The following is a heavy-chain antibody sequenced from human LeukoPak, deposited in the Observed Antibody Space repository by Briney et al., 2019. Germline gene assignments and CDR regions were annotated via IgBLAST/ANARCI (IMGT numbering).Heavy chain of an antibody. CDR1: GFTFVNYG. Sequence: GRSLRLSCAASGFTFVNYGFHWVRQAPGKALEWVAFISYNGNKKYGDSVKGRFTISRDNAKNSLYLQLSSLRVEDMGVYYCARDGETAAPWALDLWGQGTVVSVSS. J-gene: IGHJ3*01. D-gene: IGHD3-10*01. CDR3: ARDGETAAPWALDL. CDR2: ISYNGNKK. V-gene: IGHV3-30*03.